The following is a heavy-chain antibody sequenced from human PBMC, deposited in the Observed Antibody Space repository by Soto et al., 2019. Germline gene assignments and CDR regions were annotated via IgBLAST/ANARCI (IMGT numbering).Heavy chain of an antibody. CDR3: ARGVTMVRGVIFWFDP. D-gene: IGHD3-10*01. J-gene: IGHJ5*02. CDR1: GDSIISSRFY. CDR2: IYYSGST. V-gene: IGHV4-39*07. Sequence: SETLSLTCSVSGDSIISSRFYWGWIRKPPGKGLEWIGSIYYSGSTNYNPSLKSRVTISVDTSKNQFSLKLSSVTAADTAVYYCARGVTMVRGVIFWFDPWGQGTLVTVSS.